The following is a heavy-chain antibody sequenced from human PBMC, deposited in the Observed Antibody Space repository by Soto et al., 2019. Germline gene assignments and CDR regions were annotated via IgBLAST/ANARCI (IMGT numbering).Heavy chain of an antibody. CDR2: IRWNSGSI. D-gene: IGHD2-15*01. CDR1: GFTFDDYA. V-gene: IGHV3-9*01. J-gene: IGHJ6*02. CDR3: AKDIALQGYCSGSSCYSNCYYYGMDV. Sequence: GGSLRLSCATSGFTFDDYAMHWLRQVQGQGLEWVEGIRWNSGSIGYADSVKGRFTISRDNAKNSLYLQMNSLRAEDTALYYCAKDIALQGYCSGSSCYSNCYYYGMDVWGQGTTVTVS.